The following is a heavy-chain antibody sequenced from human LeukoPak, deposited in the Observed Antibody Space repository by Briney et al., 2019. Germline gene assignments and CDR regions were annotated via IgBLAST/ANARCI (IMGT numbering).Heavy chain of an antibody. CDR3: ARVDYDILTGAEYFQH. Sequence: GGSLRLSCAASGFTFSSYWMHWVRQAPGKGLVWVSRINSDGSSTSYADSVKGRFTISRDNAKNTLYLQMNSLRAEDTAVYYCARVDYDILTGAEYFQHWGQGTLVTVSS. J-gene: IGHJ1*01. CDR1: GFTFSSYW. D-gene: IGHD3-9*01. V-gene: IGHV3-74*01. CDR2: INSDGSST.